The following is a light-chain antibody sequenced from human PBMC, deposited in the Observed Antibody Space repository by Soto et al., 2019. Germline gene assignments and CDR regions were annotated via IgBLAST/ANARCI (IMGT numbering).Light chain of an antibody. CDR3: SSYTSSRTLV. J-gene: IGLJ1*01. CDR2: DVT. CDR1: SSDVGAYNY. V-gene: IGLV2-14*03. Sequence: QSVLTQPASVSGSPGQSITISCTGTSSDVGAYNYVAWYQHHPGKVPKLMIYDVTNRPSGVSGRFSGSKSGNTASLTISGFQAEDEADYYCSSYTSSRTLVFGSGTKVTVL.